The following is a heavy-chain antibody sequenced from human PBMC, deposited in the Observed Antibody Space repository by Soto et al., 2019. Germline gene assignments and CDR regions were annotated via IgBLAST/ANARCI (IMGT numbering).Heavy chain of an antibody. D-gene: IGHD4-17*01. CDR1: GGSISSGNYY. J-gene: IGHJ4*02. CDR3: ATMGTPVTGLYYFDY. V-gene: IGHV4-30-4*01. Sequence: QVQLQESGPGLVKPSQTLSLTCTVSGGSISSGNYYWSWIRQPPGKGLEWIGFISYSGTTHYSASLRSRVSISVDTSKNQFSLDLSSVTAADTAVYYCATMGTPVTGLYYFDYWGQGTLGTVSS. CDR2: ISYSGTT.